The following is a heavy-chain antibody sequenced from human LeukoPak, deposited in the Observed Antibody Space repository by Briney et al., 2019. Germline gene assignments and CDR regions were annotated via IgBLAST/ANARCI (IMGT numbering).Heavy chain of an antibody. V-gene: IGHV3-30*02. D-gene: IGHD2-15*01. CDR3: ARDLGIFGDYDY. CDR1: GFTFSKFG. Sequence: PGGSLRLSCTTSGFTFSKFGMHWVRQAPDKGLEWQAFIRYDGSNEYSADSVKGRFTISRDNSRNTLFLQMDRLTSEDTAVYYCARDLGIFGDYDYWGQGTLVIVSS. J-gene: IGHJ4*02. CDR2: IRYDGSNE.